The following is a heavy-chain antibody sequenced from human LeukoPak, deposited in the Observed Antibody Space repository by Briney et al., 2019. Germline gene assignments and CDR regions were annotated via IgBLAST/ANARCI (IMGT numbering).Heavy chain of an antibody. CDR3: ASDCSGSSCDSGGY. CDR2: ISYDGSNK. Sequence: PGGSLRLSCAASGFTFSSYGMHWVRQAPGKGLEWVAVISYDGSNKYYADSVKGRFTISRDNSKNTLYLQMNGLRAEDTAVYYCASDCSGSSCDSGGYWGQGTLVTVSS. D-gene: IGHD2-15*01. J-gene: IGHJ4*02. CDR1: GFTFSSYG. V-gene: IGHV3-30*03.